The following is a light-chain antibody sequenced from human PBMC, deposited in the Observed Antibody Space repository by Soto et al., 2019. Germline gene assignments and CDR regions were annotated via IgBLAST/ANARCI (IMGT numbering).Light chain of an antibody. Sequence: EIGLTQSPCALSLSPGERATLSCRASQSVSSSYLAWYQQKPGQAPRLLIYGASSRATGIPDRFSGSGSGTDFTLTISRLEPEDFAVYYCQQYSSSRTLGQGTKVDI. CDR1: QSVSSSY. V-gene: IGKV3-20*01. CDR3: QQYSSSRT. CDR2: GAS. J-gene: IGKJ1*01.